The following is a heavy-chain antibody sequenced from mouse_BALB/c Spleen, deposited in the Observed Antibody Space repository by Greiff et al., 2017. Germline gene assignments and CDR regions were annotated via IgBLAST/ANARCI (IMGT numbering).Heavy chain of an antibody. V-gene: IGHV2-9*02. CDR1: GFSLTSYG. CDR3: ARDGGLRPSYAMDY. Sequence: VKVEESGPGLVAPSQSLSITCTVSGFSLTSYGVHWVRQPPGKGLEWLGVIWAGGSTNYNSALMSRLSISKDNSKSQVFLKMNSLQTDDTAMYYCARDGGLRPSYAMDYWGQGTSVTVSS. J-gene: IGHJ4*01. CDR2: IWAGGST. D-gene: IGHD2-4*01.